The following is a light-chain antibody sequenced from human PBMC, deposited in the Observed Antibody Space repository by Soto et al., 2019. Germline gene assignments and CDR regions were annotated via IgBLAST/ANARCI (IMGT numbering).Light chain of an antibody. CDR1: QTITGN. CDR3: QQYDHSLWT. V-gene: IGKV3-20*01. Sequence: ELVMTQTPATPSVTPGERATLSCKASQTITGNLTWYQQKPGQAPKLLIYGASSRATGSPDRSSGSGAGTDFTLTISRLEPEDYAVYYCQQYDHSLWTFGQGTKVDIK. CDR2: GAS. J-gene: IGKJ1*01.